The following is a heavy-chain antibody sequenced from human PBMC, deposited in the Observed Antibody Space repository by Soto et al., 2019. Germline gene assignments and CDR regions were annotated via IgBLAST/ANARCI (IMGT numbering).Heavy chain of an antibody. J-gene: IGHJ4*02. Sequence: SETLSLTCTVSGGSISIYYWSWIRHPTGKGLEWIGRIYTSGSTNYNPSLKSRVTMSVDTSKNQFSLKPSSVTAADTAVYYCARAQLLPNGLFDYWGQGTLVTVSS. CDR1: GGSISIYY. D-gene: IGHD2-2*01. CDR3: ARAQLLPNGLFDY. V-gene: IGHV4-4*07. CDR2: IYTSGST.